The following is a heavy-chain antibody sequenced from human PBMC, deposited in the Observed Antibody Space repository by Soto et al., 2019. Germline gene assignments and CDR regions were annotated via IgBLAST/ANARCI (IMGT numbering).Heavy chain of an antibody. J-gene: IGHJ4*02. V-gene: IGHV4-30-4*01. CDR3: AIDKSTGLFDY. CDR2: ISYSGSS. D-gene: IGHD2-8*02. Sequence: PSETLSLTCTVSGGSISSDDYYWSWIRQPPGKVLEWIVFISYSGSSSYNSSLKSRVTISLDTSNNQFSLKLTSVTSSDTAVYYCAIDKSTGLFDYWGQGTLVTVSS. CDR1: GGSISSDDYY.